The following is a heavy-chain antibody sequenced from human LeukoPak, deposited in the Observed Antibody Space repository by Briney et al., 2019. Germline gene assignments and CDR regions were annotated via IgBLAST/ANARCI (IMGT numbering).Heavy chain of an antibody. CDR2: IGISSGNT. J-gene: IGHJ4*02. V-gene: IGHV3-48*04. CDR3: ARDGGSRSNIVGATGFDY. D-gene: IGHD1-26*01. CDR1: GFTFSDYS. Sequence: PGGSLRLSCAASGFTFSDYSMNWVRQAPGKGLEWISYIGISSGNTKYADSVKGRFTISGDNAKNSLYLQMNSLRVEDTAVYYCARDGGSRSNIVGATGFDYWGQGTLVTVSP.